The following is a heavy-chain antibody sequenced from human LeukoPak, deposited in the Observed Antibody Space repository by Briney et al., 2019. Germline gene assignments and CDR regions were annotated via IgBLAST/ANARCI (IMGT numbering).Heavy chain of an antibody. CDR3: ARVGTDYYDSSGSFDY. CDR1: GFTFSSYW. J-gene: IGHJ4*02. Sequence: GGSLRLSCAASGFTFSSYWKHWVRQAPGKGLVWVSRINSDGSSTSYADSVKGRFTISRDNAKNTLYLQMNSLRAEDTAVYYCARVGTDYYDSSGSFDYWGQGTLVTVSS. V-gene: IGHV3-74*01. D-gene: IGHD3-22*01. CDR2: INSDGSST.